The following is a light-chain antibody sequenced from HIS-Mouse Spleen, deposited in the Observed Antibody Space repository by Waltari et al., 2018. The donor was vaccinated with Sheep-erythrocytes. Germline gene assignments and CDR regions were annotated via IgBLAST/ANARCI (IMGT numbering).Light chain of an antibody. V-gene: IGLV3-1*01. CDR2: QDT. CDR3: QAWDSSIVV. J-gene: IGLJ2*01. CDR1: KLGDKY. Sequence: SSELTQPPSVSVSPGQTASITRSGDKLGDKYACWYHQKPGQSPVLVIYQDTKRASGIPERFSGSNSGNKATLTISGTQAMDEADYYCQAWDSSIVVFGGGTKLTVL.